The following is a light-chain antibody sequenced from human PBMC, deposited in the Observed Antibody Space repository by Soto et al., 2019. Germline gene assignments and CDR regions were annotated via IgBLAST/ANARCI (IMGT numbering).Light chain of an antibody. J-gene: IGKJ5*01. CDR2: GAY. CDR3: QQYNNWPPYT. Sequence: EIVMTQSPATLSVSPRERATLSCRASQSVSSNLAWYQQKPSQAPRLLIYGAYIRATGIPARFSGSGSGTEFTLTISSLQSGDFAIYYCQQYNNWPPYTFGQGTRLEIK. V-gene: IGKV3-15*01. CDR1: QSVSSN.